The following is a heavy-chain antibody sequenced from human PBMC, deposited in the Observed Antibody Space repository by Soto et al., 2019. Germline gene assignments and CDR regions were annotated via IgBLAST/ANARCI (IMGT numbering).Heavy chain of an antibody. Sequence: PSETLSLTCTVSGGSISSSSYYWGWIRQPPGKGLEWIGSIYYSGSTYYNPSLKSRVTISVDTSKNQFSLKLSSVTAADTAVYYCARNGARIAAAQGWFDPWGQGTLVTVYS. V-gene: IGHV4-39*01. D-gene: IGHD6-13*01. CDR1: GGSISSSSYY. CDR3: ARNGARIAAAQGWFDP. J-gene: IGHJ5*02. CDR2: IYYSGST.